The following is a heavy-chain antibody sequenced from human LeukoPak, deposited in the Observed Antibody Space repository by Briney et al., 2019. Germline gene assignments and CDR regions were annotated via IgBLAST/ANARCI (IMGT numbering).Heavy chain of an antibody. D-gene: IGHD4/OR15-4a*01. CDR3: ARDAVQAGAPFYFDF. CDR1: GFIFASYG. V-gene: IGHV3-48*01. J-gene: IGHJ4*02. CDR2: ISAGSSNT. Sequence: PGGSLRLSCSASGFIFASYGMNWVRQAPGKGLRWVSYISAGSSNTFYADSVKGRFTISRDDADNSLHLQMNSLSAEDTAVYYCARDAVQAGAPFYFDFWGQGALVTVSS.